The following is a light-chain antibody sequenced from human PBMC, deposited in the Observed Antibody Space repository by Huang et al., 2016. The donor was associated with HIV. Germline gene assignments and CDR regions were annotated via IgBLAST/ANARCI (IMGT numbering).Light chain of an antibody. CDR1: QSVSDY. CDR2: DAS. V-gene: IGKV3-11*01. CDR3: QHRSSWSLT. Sequence: EIVLTQSPVTLSFSPGARATLSCRASQSVSDYVAWYQQKPGQAPRRLIYDASNRATGIPARFSGSGSGTDFTLTIDSLEPEDFAVYYCQHRSSWSLTFGGGTKVEIK. J-gene: IGKJ4*01.